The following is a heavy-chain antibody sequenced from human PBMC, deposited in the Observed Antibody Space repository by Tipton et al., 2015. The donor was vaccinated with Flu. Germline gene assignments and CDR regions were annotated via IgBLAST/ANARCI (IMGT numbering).Heavy chain of an antibody. V-gene: IGHV4-59*01. Sequence: LRLSCTVSGGSISSYYWSWIRQPPGKGLEWIGYIYYSGSTNYNPSLKSRVTISVDTSKNQFSLKLSSVTAADTAVYYCARVYGGRVAYWGQGTLVTVSS. CDR3: ARVYGGRVAY. D-gene: IGHD4-23*01. J-gene: IGHJ4*02. CDR1: GGSISSYY. CDR2: IYYSGST.